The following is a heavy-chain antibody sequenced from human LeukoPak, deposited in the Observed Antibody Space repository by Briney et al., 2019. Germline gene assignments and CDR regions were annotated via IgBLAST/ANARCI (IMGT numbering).Heavy chain of an antibody. D-gene: IGHD2-2*01. CDR3: ARSTCTSASCPRRNVFDI. CDR2: MYNSGST. J-gene: IGHJ3*02. CDR1: GGSISNYY. V-gene: IGHV4-59*08. Sequence: SETLPLTCTGSGGSISNYYWSWFRQPPGKGLEWIGYMYNSGSTNYNPSPERRVTISGDTSKNQFSLKLSSVTAADTAVYYCARSTCTSASCPRRNVFDIWGQGTMVTVSS.